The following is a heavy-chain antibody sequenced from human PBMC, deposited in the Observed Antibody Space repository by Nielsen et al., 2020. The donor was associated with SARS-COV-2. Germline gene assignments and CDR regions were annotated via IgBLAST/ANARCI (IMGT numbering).Heavy chain of an antibody. CDR1: GFTFDDYA. Sequence: GGSLRLSCAASGFTFDDYAMHWVRQAPGKGLEWVPGVSWNSGSIGYADSVQGRFTISRDNAKNSLYLQMNSLRAEDTALYYCAKDIWAAAGPGFDYWGQGTLVTVSS. V-gene: IGHV3-9*01. CDR2: VSWNSGSI. D-gene: IGHD6-13*01. J-gene: IGHJ4*02. CDR3: AKDIWAAAGPGFDY.